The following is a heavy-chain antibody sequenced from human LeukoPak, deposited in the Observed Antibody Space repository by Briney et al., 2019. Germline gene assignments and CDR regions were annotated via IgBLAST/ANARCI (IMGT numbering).Heavy chain of an antibody. Sequence: ASQTLALTCTVSGGSISSGSYYWSWIRQPAGKGLEWIGRIYTSGSTNYNPSLKSRVTISVDTSKNQFSLKLSSVTAADTAVYYCAREGTRSGVAALDYWGQGTLVTVSS. CDR2: IYTSGST. J-gene: IGHJ4*02. V-gene: IGHV4-61*02. D-gene: IGHD6-13*01. CDR3: AREGTRSGVAALDY. CDR1: GGSISSGSYY.